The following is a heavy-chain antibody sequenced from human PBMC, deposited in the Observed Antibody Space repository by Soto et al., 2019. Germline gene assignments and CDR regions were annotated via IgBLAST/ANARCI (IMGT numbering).Heavy chain of an antibody. CDR1: GFSLTTFGVG. CDR3: VNRVLAGPQMDY. Sequence: QITLRESGPTLVKPTQTLTLTCTFSGFSLTTFGVGVGWIRQPPGKALEWLAFIYWNDDKRYSSFLNNRLTITSDTSKTQVVLAVTDMDPVDTATYYCVNRVLAGPQMDYWGQGTLVTVSS. J-gene: IGHJ4*02. CDR2: IYWNDDK. D-gene: IGHD2-15*01. V-gene: IGHV2-5*01.